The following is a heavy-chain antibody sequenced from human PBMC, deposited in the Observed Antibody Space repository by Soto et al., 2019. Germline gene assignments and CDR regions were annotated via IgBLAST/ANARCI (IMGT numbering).Heavy chain of an antibody. J-gene: IGHJ4*02. V-gene: IGHV3-48*01. CDR2: ISSSSSTI. CDR3: ARDRRGYSYGTGDY. CDR1: GFTFSSYS. D-gene: IGHD5-18*01. Sequence: EVQLVESGGGLVQPGGSLRLSCAASGFTFSSYSMNWVRQAPGKGLEWVSYISSSSSTIYYADSVKGRFTISRDNAKNSLYLQMNSLRAKDTAVYYCARDRRGYSYGTGDYWGQGTLVTVSS.